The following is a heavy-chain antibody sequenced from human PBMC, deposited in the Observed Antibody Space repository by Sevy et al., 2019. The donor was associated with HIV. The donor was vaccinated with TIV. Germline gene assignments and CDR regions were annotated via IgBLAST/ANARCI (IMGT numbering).Heavy chain of an antibody. Sequence: KQSQTLSLTCAISGDSVSSNSAAWNWIRQSPSRGLEWLGRTYYRSKWYNDYAVSVKSRITINPDTSKNQFSLQLNSVTPEDTAVYYWARGGYDILTGFETDDAFDIWGQGTMVTVSS. V-gene: IGHV6-1*01. CDR1: GDSVSSNSAA. J-gene: IGHJ3*02. CDR2: TYYRSKWYN. D-gene: IGHD3-9*01. CDR3: ARGGYDILTGFETDDAFDI.